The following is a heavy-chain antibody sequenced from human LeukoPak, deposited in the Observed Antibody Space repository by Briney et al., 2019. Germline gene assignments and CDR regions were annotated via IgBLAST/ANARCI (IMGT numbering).Heavy chain of an antibody. V-gene: IGHV3-11*01. Sequence: LSLTCTVSGGSIRTTTYNWGWIRQAPGQGLEWVSYISSSGSTMYYTDSVKGRFTISRDNAKDSLYLQMNSLRAEDTAVYYCARDPGSGYEEHFDYWGQGTLVTVSS. CDR1: GGSIRTTT. CDR3: ARDPGSGYEEHFDY. CDR2: ISSSGSTM. D-gene: IGHD5-12*01. J-gene: IGHJ4*02.